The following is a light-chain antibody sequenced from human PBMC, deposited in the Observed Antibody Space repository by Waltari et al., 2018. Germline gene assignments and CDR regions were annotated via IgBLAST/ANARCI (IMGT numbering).Light chain of an antibody. J-gene: IGKJ1*01. CDR3: QHYVSLPAT. CDR1: QSVSRF. Sequence: EIVLTQSPGPLSLSHGEIATPSCRASQSVSRFLAWYQQKPGQAPRLLIYAASSRATGIPDRFSGSGSGTDFSLTISRLEPEDFAMYYCQHYVSLPATFGQGTKVEIK. CDR2: AAS. V-gene: IGKV3-20*01.